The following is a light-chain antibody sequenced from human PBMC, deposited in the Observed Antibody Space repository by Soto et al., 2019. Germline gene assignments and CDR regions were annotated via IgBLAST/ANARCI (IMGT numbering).Light chain of an antibody. V-gene: IGLV2-14*01. CDR1: SSDIGSNNY. CDR3: SSYTTTTRL. CDR2: EVS. Sequence: QSALTQPASVSGSPGQSITISCTVTSSDIGSNNYVSWFQQRPGKAPTLIIYEVSNRPSGVPTHFSGSKSGNTASLTISGLLPEDEAEYYCSSYTTTTRLFGGGTKLTVL. J-gene: IGLJ3*02.